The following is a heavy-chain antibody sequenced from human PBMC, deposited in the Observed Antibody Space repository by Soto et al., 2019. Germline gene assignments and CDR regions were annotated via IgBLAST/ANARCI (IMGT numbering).Heavy chain of an antibody. CDR1: GYTFTSYG. J-gene: IGHJ4*02. CDR3: ASVRVIQLWFVSSPSYFDY. V-gene: IGHV1-18*01. D-gene: IGHD5-18*01. CDR2: ISAYNGNT. Sequence: VQLVQSGAEVKKPGASVKVSCKASGYTFTSYGISWVRQAPGQGLERLGWISAYNGNTNYAQKLQGRVTMTTDKPTSTAYMELRSLRSDDPAVYYCASVRVIQLWFVSSPSYFDYWGQGTLVTVSS.